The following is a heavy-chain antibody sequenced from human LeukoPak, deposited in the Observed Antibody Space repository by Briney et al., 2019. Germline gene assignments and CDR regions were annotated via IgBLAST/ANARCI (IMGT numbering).Heavy chain of an antibody. CDR1: GGSFSGYY. V-gene: IGHV4-34*01. Sequence: PSETLSLACAVYGGSFSGYYWSWIRQPPGKGLEWIGEINHSGSTNYNPSLKSRVTISVDKSKNQFSLNLSSVTAADTAVYYCAREGMDSQTTVTTYYFDYWGQGTLVTVSS. D-gene: IGHD4-17*01. J-gene: IGHJ4*02. CDR2: INHSGST. CDR3: AREGMDSQTTVTTYYFDY.